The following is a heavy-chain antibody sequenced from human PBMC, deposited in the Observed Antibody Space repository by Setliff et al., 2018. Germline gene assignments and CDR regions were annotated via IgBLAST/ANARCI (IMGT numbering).Heavy chain of an antibody. CDR3: ARETGYGGNWGGPYDAFDI. J-gene: IGHJ3*02. D-gene: IGHD7-27*01. Sequence: SVKVSCKASGGTFNSYAISWVRQAPGQGLEWMGGIIPIFGTANYAQKFQGRGTITTDESTSTAYMELSSLRPEDTAVYYCARETGYGGNWGGPYDAFDIWGQGTMVTVSS. CDR2: IIPIFGTA. CDR1: GGTFNSYA. V-gene: IGHV1-69*05.